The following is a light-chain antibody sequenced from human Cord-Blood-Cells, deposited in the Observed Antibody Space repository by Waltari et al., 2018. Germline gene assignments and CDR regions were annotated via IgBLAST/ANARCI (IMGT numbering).Light chain of an antibody. CDR2: DVS. Sequence: SALTQPASVSGSPGQSITISCTGTSSDVGGYNYVSWYQQHPGKAPKLMIYDVSNRPSGVSNRFSGYKSGNTASLTISGLQAEDEADYYCSSYTSSSTWVFGGGTKLTVL. V-gene: IGLV2-14*01. CDR3: SSYTSSSTWV. J-gene: IGLJ3*02. CDR1: SSDVGGYNY.